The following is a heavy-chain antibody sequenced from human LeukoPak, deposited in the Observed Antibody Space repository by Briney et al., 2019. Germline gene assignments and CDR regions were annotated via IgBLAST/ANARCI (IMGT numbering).Heavy chain of an antibody. CDR3: ARDPPCMGSSCYLFDY. D-gene: IGHD2-2*01. CDR1: GGSITNYY. Sequence: SETLSPTRSVSGGSITNYYWSWFRQPAGKGLEWIGRIYTRGSTNYNPSLKSRVTLSVDTSKNQFSLKLTSMTAANTAVYYCARDPPCMGSSCYLFDYWGQGILVTVSS. CDR2: IYTRGST. J-gene: IGHJ4*02. V-gene: IGHV4-4*07.